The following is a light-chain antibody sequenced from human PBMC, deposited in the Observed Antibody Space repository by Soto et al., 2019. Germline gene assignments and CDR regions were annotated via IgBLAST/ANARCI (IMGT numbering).Light chain of an antibody. V-gene: IGKV3-20*01. J-gene: IGKJ2*01. CDR2: GAS. CDR1: QSVTSGY. CDR3: QQCATSPPMYT. Sequence: EIVLTQSPGTLSLSPGERATLSCRASQSVTSGYLGWYQQKPGQAPRLLIYGASNRATGVSDRFSGSGSGTDFTLTISSLEPEDLAVYYCQQCATSPPMYTFGQGTKVEIK.